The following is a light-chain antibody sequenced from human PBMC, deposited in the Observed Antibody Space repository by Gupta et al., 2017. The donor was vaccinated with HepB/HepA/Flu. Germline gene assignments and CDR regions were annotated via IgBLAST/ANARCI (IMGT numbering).Light chain of an antibody. CDR3: AAWDDSLSGYV. CDR2: RNN. Sequence: QSVLTQPPSASGTPGQRVTISCSGSSSNIGANYVFWYQQLPGRAPKLLIYRNNQRPSGVPDRFSGSKSGTSASLAFSGLLFEDEADYYCAAWDDSLSGYVFGTGTKVIVL. J-gene: IGLJ1*01. CDR1: SSNIGANY. V-gene: IGLV1-47*01.